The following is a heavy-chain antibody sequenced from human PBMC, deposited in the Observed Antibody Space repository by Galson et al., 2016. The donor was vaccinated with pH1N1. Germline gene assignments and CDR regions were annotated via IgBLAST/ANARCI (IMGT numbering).Heavy chain of an antibody. CDR1: GFNFDTFP. CDR2: ISSDGRET. J-gene: IGHJ4*02. V-gene: IGHV3-30*04. D-gene: IGHD5-18*01. CDR3: TREGLRGYFPD. Sequence: SLRLSCAASGFNFDTFPLHWVRQAPGKGLEWVAVISSDGRETHYAESVKGRFTTSRDSSKNTLYFQLSSLRPEDTATSYCTREGLRGYFPDWGQGTLVTVSS.